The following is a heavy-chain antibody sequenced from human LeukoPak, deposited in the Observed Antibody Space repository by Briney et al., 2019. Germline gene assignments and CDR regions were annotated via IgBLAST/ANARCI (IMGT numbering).Heavy chain of an antibody. Sequence: PSETLSLTCTVSGGSISSYYWSWIRQPPGKGLEWIGYIYYSGSTNYNPSLKSRVTISVDTSKNQFSLKLSSVTAADTAVYYCARAAYDFWSGIDYWGQGTLVTVSS. D-gene: IGHD3-3*01. CDR3: ARAAYDFWSGIDY. CDR2: IYYSGST. J-gene: IGHJ4*02. CDR1: GGSISSYY. V-gene: IGHV4-59*01.